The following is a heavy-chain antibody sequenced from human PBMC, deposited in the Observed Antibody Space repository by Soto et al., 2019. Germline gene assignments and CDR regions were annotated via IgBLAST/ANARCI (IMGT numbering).Heavy chain of an antibody. Sequence: GGALRRSCATSGFTFSTYDMSWGRQAPGKGLEWVAVISANGGVTYHTDSVKGRFTISRDNSKNTLFLQMSSVRVEDTALYYCTKRLGSTATTYRDSWGQGTLVTVSS. D-gene: IGHD1-1*01. CDR3: TKRLGSTATTYRDS. V-gene: IGHV3-23*01. CDR1: GFTFSTYD. J-gene: IGHJ4*02. CDR2: ISANGGVT.